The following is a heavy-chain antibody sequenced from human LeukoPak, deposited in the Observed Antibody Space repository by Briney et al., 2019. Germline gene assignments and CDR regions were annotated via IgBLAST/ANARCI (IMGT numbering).Heavy chain of an antibody. CDR3: ARTKYYYDSSGWTVFDY. CDR1: GYTLTELS. J-gene: IGHJ4*02. D-gene: IGHD3-22*01. CDR2: FDPEDGET. Sequence: ASVKVSCKVSGYTLTELSMHWVRQAPGKGLEWMGGFDPEDGETIYAQKFQGRVTMTEDTSTDTAYMELSSLRSEDTAVYYCARTKYYYDSSGWTVFDYWGQGTLVTVSS. V-gene: IGHV1-24*01.